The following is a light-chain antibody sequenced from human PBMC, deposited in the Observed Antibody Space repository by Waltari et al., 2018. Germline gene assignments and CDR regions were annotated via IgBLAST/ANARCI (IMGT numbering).Light chain of an antibody. Sequence: DIQMTQSPSSLSASVGETVTITCRATPGVTDYLAWFQQKPGGIPRFLIYGATNLQEGVPYRFSGSGFGTHFTLTISSLQPEDVATYYCQRYNSPPWAFGQGTKVEIK. CDR3: QRYNSPPWA. V-gene: IGKV1-27*01. CDR1: PGVTDY. J-gene: IGKJ1*01. CDR2: GAT.